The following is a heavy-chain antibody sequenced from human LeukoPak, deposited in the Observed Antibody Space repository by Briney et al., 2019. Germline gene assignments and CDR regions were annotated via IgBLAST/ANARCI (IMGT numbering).Heavy chain of an antibody. CDR1: GFTFSDYS. CDR3: ARDYKYAFDN. D-gene: IGHD5-24*01. V-gene: IGHV3-48*01. Sequence: QPGGSLRLSCAASGFTFSDYSMNWVRQAPGEGLEWISYIGIDSGNTNYADSVKGRFTISGDKAKNSLYLQMNSLRVEDTAVYYCARDYKYAFDNWGQGTLVTVSS. CDR2: IGIDSGNT. J-gene: IGHJ4*02.